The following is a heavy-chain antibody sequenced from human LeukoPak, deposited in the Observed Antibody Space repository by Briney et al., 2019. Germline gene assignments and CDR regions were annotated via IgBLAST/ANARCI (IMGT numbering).Heavy chain of an antibody. CDR1: GGSISSSSYY. J-gene: IGHJ4*02. Sequence: SETLSLTCTVSGGSISSSSYYWGWIRQPPGKGLEWIVSIYYSGSTYYNPSLKSRVTISVDTSKNQFSLKLSSVTAADTAVYYCARPFELGRGGAFDYWGQGTLVTVSS. CDR3: ARPFELGRGGAFDY. CDR2: IYYSGST. V-gene: IGHV4-39*01. D-gene: IGHD3-16*01.